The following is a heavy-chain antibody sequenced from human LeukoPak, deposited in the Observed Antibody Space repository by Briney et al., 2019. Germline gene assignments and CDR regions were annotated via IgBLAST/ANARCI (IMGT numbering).Heavy chain of an antibody. CDR2: INTDGSST. Sequence: GGSLRLSCAASGFTFSSYWMHWVRHTPGKGLVWVSRINTDGSSTNYADSVKGRFTISRDNAKNTVYLQMNSLRAEDTAAYYCAVSILSYFDYWGQGSLVTVSS. CDR1: GFTFSSYW. D-gene: IGHD2/OR15-2a*01. V-gene: IGHV3-74*01. J-gene: IGHJ4*02. CDR3: AVSILSYFDY.